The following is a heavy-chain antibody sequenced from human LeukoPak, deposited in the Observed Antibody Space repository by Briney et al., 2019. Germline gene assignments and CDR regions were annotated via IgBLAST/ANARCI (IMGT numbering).Heavy chain of an antibody. D-gene: IGHD1-26*01. CDR3: ARAAHSGSYYIDY. V-gene: IGHV3-53*05. CDR1: GFCCSNY. J-gene: IGHJ4*02. CDR2: LYAGGST. Sequence: GGSLALSCAASGFCCSNYMMGVRQAPGKGLGWSSVLYAGGSTYYAASVKGRFTISRDNAKSALYLQVNCLRAENTAVYYCARAAHSGSYYIDYCGQGTLVTVSS.